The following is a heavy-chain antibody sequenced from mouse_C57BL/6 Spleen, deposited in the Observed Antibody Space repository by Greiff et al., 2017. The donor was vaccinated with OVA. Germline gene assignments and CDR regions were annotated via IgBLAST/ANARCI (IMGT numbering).Heavy chain of an antibody. D-gene: IGHD2-5*01. CDR3: ARGGYSNLDY. V-gene: IGHV5-12*01. CDR1: GFTFSDYY. J-gene: IGHJ2*01. Sequence: EVHLVESGGGLVQPGGSLKLSCAASGFTFSDYYMYWVRQTPEKRLEWVAYISNGGGSTYYPDTVKGRFTISRDNAKNTLYLQMSRLKSEDTAMYYCARGGYSNLDYWGQGTTLTVSS. CDR2: ISNGGGST.